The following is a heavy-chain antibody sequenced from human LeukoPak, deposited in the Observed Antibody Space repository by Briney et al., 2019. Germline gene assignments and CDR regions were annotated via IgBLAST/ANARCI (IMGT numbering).Heavy chain of an antibody. CDR1: GYSITSGYY. D-gene: IGHD5-24*01. Sequence: PSETLSLTCTVSGYSITSGYYWGWFRQPPGKGLEWIASIYHTGSTYYNPSLKSRVTISVDTSKNHFSLKLSSVTAADTAVYYCARGERGSDYWGQGTLITVSS. CDR3: ARGERGSDY. CDR2: IYHTGST. J-gene: IGHJ4*02. V-gene: IGHV4-38-2*02.